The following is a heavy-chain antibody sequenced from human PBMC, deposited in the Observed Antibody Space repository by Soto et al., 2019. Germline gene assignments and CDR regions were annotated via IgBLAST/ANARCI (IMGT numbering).Heavy chain of an antibody. CDR2: IIPIFDTT. D-gene: IGHD2-2*02. J-gene: IGHJ4*02. CDR3: ARASPSTSYRYCSRHLCYITLH. V-gene: IGHV1-69*01. Sequence: QVQLVQSGAEVKKPGSSVRVSCKTSGGTFSTYAVSWVRLAPGQGLEWLGGIIPIFDTTDYAQKFQGRVTITADESTNTAYMELSSLRSDDTAVYYCARASPSTSYRYCSRHLCYITLHWVQGTLVTVSS. CDR1: GGTFSTYA.